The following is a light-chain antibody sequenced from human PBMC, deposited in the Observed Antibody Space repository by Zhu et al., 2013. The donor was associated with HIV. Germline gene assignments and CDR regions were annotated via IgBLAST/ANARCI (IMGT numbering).Light chain of an antibody. CDR2: AAS. Sequence: DIQMTQSPSSLSASVGDRVTITCRASQGIGNYLAWYQQKPGKVPKLLIYAASTLQSGVPSRFSGSGSGTDFTLTISSLQPEDFATYYCQQSYSTPFTFGQGTKLEIK. J-gene: IGKJ2*01. V-gene: IGKV1-27*01. CDR1: QGIGNY. CDR3: QQSYSTPFT.